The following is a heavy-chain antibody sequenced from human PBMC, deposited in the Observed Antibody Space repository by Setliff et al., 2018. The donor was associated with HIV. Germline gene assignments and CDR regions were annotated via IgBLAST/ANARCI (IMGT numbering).Heavy chain of an antibody. CDR3: ARIGSGWSVGWFDP. CDR2: IDASANT. V-gene: IGHV4-38-2*01. D-gene: IGHD6-13*01. CDR1: GYSISSGYY. Sequence: KASETLSLTCAVSGYSISSGYYWGWIRQAPGKGLEWIGCIDASANTYYIPSLKSRAAISIDTSKNQLSLKLRSVTAADTAVYYCARIGSGWSVGWFDPWGQGTLVTVSS. J-gene: IGHJ5*02.